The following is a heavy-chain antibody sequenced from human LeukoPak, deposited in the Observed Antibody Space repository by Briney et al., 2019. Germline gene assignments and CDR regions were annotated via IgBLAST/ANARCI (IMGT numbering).Heavy chain of an antibody. V-gene: IGHV4-4*02. CDR2: VNLQGST. CDR1: GGSITNTNY. D-gene: IGHD1-26*01. Sequence: SETLSLTCGVSGGSITNTNYWTWVRQPPGKGLEWIGEVNLQGSTNYNPSLMGRVAISVDTSENHISLQLTSVTAADTAVYYCARVGATTGYFDYWGQGTLVTVSS. J-gene: IGHJ4*02. CDR3: ARVGATTGYFDY.